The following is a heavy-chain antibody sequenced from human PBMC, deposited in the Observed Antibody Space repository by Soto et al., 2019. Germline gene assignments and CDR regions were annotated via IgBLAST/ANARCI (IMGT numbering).Heavy chain of an antibody. Sequence: KTSETLSLTCTVSGGSISSGGYYWSWIRQHPGKGLEWIGYIYYSGSTYYNPSLKSRVTISVDTSKNQFSLKLSSVTAADTAVYYCARGGYCSSTSCYSSPGPYGMDVWGQGTTVTVSS. CDR3: ARGGYCSSTSCYSSPGPYGMDV. J-gene: IGHJ6*02. D-gene: IGHD2-2*01. CDR1: GGSISSGGYY. CDR2: IYYSGST. V-gene: IGHV4-31*02.